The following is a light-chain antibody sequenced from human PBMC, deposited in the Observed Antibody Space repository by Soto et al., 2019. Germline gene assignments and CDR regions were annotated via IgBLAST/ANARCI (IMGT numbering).Light chain of an antibody. J-gene: IGKJ2*01. CDR3: QQYGSSYT. V-gene: IGKV3-20*01. Sequence: IVLTHSPGTLSLSPGERATLSCRASQSVSSSYLAWYQHKPGQAPRLLIYGASSRATGIPDRFSGSGSRTDFTLTISRLEPEDFAVYYCQQYGSSYTFGQGTKVDIK. CDR1: QSVSSSY. CDR2: GAS.